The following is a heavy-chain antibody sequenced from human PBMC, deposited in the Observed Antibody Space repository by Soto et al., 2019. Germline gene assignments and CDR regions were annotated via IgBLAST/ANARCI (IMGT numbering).Heavy chain of an antibody. D-gene: IGHD3-3*01. CDR3: AKHGPVGILGVVSHFDY. J-gene: IGHJ4*02. CDR1: GFTFSSYG. CDR2: ISYDGSNK. V-gene: IGHV3-30*18. Sequence: QVQLVASGGGVVQPGRSLRLSCAASGFTFSSYGMHWVRQAPGKGLEWVSVISYDGSNKYYADSVKGRFTISRDNSKNTLVLQMISLRDEDKAVYYCAKHGPVGILGVVSHFDYWGQGTLVTVSS.